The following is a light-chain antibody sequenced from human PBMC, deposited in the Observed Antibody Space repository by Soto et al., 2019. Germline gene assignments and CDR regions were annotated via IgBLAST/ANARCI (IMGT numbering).Light chain of an antibody. CDR1: QGSRNA. CDR3: LQHNSYHWT. CDR2: AAS. V-gene: IGKV1-17*01. Sequence: DIQMTQSPSSLSASVVDRVNITCRASQGSRNALGWYQQKPGKAAKRLIYAASSLQSGVPSRFSGSGSGTEFTLTISSLQHEDFATYYCLQHNSYHWTFGQGTKVEIK. J-gene: IGKJ1*01.